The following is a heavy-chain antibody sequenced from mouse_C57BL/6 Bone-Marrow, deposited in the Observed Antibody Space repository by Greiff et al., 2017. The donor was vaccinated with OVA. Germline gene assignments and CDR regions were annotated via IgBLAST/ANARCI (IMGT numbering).Heavy chain of an antibody. J-gene: IGHJ2*01. CDR2: INPSNGGT. CDR1: GYTFTSYW. D-gene: IGHD4-1*01. Sequence: QVQLQQPGTELVKPGASVKLSCKASGYTFTSYWMHWVKQRPGQGLEWIGNINPSNGGTNYNEKFKSKATLTVDKSSSTAYMQLRSLTSEDSAVYFCARRLTGTLYYFDYWGQGTTLTVSS. V-gene: IGHV1-53*01. CDR3: ARRLTGTLYYFDY.